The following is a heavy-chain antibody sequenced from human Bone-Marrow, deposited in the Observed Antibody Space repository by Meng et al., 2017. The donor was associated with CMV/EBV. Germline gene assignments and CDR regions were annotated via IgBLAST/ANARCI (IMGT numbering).Heavy chain of an antibody. CDR1: GGSISSYY. D-gene: IGHD3-3*01. Sequence: SETLSLTCTVSGGSISSYYWSWIRQPPGKGLEWIGEINHSGSTNYNPSLKSRVTISVDTSKNQFSLKLSSVTAADTAVYYCARGLYDFWSGQYGMDVWGQGTTVTVSS. J-gene: IGHJ6*02. CDR2: INHSGST. V-gene: IGHV4-34*01. CDR3: ARGLYDFWSGQYGMDV.